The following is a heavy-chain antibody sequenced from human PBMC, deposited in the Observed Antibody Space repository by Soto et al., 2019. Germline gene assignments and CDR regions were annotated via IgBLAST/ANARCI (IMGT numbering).Heavy chain of an antibody. J-gene: IGHJ4*02. D-gene: IGHD3-3*01. CDR1: GYTFTAFA. Sequence: ASVKVSCKTSGYTFTAFAVHWVRQASGQRLEWMGWINAGNGNTKYSQKFQGRVTITRDTSASTAYMELSSLRSEDTAVYYCARDMYYDFWSGLFDYWGQGTLVTVSS. CDR2: INAGNGNT. CDR3: ARDMYYDFWSGLFDY. V-gene: IGHV1-3*01.